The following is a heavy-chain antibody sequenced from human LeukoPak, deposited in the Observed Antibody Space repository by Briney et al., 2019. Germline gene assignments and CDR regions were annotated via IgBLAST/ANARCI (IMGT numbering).Heavy chain of an antibody. CDR3: ARRDISGWYYFDY. CDR2: IYPGDSDA. V-gene: IGHV5-51*01. CDR1: GYSFTNYW. Sequence: PGESLKISCKGSGYSFTNYWIGWVRQMPGKGLEWMGIIYPGDSDARYSPSSQGRVTISADKSITTAYLQWSSLKASDSAMYYCARRDISGWYYFDYWGQGTLVTVSS. J-gene: IGHJ4*02. D-gene: IGHD6-19*01.